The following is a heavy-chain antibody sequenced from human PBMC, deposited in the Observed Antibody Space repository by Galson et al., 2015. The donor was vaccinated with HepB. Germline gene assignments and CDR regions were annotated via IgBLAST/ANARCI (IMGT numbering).Heavy chain of an antibody. CDR1: GYTLTELS. Sequence: SVKVSCKVSGYTLTELSMHWVRQAPGKGPEWMGGFDPEDGETIYAQKFQGRVTMTEDTSTDTAYMELSSLRSEDTAVYYRATLRGHQSGYDSEHTWFDPWGQGTLVTVSS. D-gene: IGHD5-12*01. J-gene: IGHJ5*02. CDR2: FDPEDGET. CDR3: ATLRGHQSGYDSEHTWFDP. V-gene: IGHV1-24*01.